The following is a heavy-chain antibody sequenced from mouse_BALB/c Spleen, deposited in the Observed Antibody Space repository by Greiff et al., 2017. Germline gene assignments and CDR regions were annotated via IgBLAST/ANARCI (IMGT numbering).Heavy chain of an antibody. V-gene: IGHV5-6-5*01. Sequence: EVMLVESGGGLVKPGGSLKLSCAASGFTFSSYAMSWVRQTPEKRLEWVASISSGGSSYYPDSVKGRFTISCDNARNILYLQMSSLRSEDTAMYYCASRGSSYPAWFAYWGQGTLVTVSA. CDR1: GFTFSSYA. CDR3: ASRGSSYPAWFAY. J-gene: IGHJ3*01. CDR2: ISSGGSS. D-gene: IGHD1-1*01.